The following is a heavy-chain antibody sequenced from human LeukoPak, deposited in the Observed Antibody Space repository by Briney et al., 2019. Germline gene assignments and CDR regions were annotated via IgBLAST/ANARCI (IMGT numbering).Heavy chain of an antibody. CDR1: GFTFSAFA. CDR2: ITDDGYNT. D-gene: IGHD6-19*01. CDR3: AKDLSYTSGASDH. Sequence: GGSLRLSCAASGFTFSAFAMTWVRQAPGKGLEWVSTITDDGYNTYSADSVKGRITFSRDNSKNTLSLQLRSLRAEDTAVYYCAKDLSYTSGASDHWGQGTLVTVPS. V-gene: IGHV3-23*01. J-gene: IGHJ4*02.